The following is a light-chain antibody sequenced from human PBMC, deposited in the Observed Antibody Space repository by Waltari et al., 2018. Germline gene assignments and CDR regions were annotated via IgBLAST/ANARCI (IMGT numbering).Light chain of an antibody. Sequence: YVLNQPPSVSVAPGKTARITCWGNDIGSKSVHWYQQKPGQAPVVVMSYDSDRPSGIPERFSGSNSGNTATLTITRVEAGDEADYYCQVWDRNPDHTEVFGGGT. CDR1: DIGSKS. CDR2: YDS. V-gene: IGLV3-21*04. J-gene: IGLJ3*02. CDR3: QVWDRNPDHTEV.